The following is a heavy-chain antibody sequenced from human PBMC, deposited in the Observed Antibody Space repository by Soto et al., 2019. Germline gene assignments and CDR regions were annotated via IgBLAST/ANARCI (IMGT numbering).Heavy chain of an antibody. CDR3: ATDPREPYYYGSGVMDV. D-gene: IGHD3-10*01. J-gene: IGHJ6*02. CDR2: FDSEDGET. V-gene: IGHV1-24*01. Sequence: ASVKISCKVSGYTLTELSMHWVRQAPGKGLEWMGGFDSEDGETIYAQKFQGRVTMTEDTSTDTAYMELSSLRSEDTAVYYCATDPREPYYYGSGVMDVWGQGTTVTVSS. CDR1: GYTLTELS.